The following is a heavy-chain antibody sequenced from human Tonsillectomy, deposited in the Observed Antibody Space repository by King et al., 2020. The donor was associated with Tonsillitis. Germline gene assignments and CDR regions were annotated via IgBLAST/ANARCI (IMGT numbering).Heavy chain of an antibody. V-gene: IGHV3-23*04. D-gene: IGHD2-21*02. CDR1: GFSFSSYV. Sequence: VQLVESGGGVVQPGGSLRLSCVASGFSFSSYVMTWVRQGPGEGLEWVSTINGQGYDTYYADSVRGRFTISRDNSKNTLYLQMNSLRAEDTAVYYCAKDLCGGDCYWNFDSWGQGTLVTVSS. J-gene: IGHJ4*02. CDR3: AKDLCGGDCYWNFDS. CDR2: INGQGYDT.